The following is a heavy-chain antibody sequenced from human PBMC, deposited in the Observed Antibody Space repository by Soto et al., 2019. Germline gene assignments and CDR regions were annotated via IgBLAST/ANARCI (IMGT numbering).Heavy chain of an antibody. CDR3: ARDRFLELLFHSSGWRTIYYGMDV. Sequence: PGGSLRLSCAASGFTFSSYGMHWVRQAPGKGLEWVAVIWYDGSNKYYADSVKGRFTISRDNSKNTLYLQMNSLRAEDTAVYYCARDRFLELLFHSSGWRTIYYGMDVWGQGTTVTVSS. V-gene: IGHV3-33*01. CDR1: GFTFSSYG. J-gene: IGHJ6*02. D-gene: IGHD3-3*01. CDR2: IWYDGSNK.